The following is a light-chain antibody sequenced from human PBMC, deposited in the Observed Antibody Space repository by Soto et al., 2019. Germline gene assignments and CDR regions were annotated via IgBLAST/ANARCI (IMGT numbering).Light chain of an antibody. V-gene: IGKV1-5*01. Sequence: DIQMTQSPSTPSASVGDRVTITCRASQSIGDWLAWYQQKAGKAPKVLIYDVYRLESGVPARFSGSGSGTEFTLTISSLQPEDFATYYCQQYNSYPLTFGPGTKVDI. CDR3: QQYNSYPLT. CDR1: QSIGDW. CDR2: DVY. J-gene: IGKJ3*01.